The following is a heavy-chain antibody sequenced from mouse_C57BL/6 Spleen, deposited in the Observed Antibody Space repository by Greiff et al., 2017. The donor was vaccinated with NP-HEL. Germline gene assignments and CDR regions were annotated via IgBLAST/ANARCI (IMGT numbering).Heavy chain of an antibody. CDR2: IYPRSGNT. Sequence: VKLVESGAELARPGASVKLSCKASGYTFTSYGISWVKQRTGQGLEWIGEIYPRSGNTYYNEKFKGKSTLTADKSSSTAYMELRSLTSEDSAVYICARSGQLRLRGAMDYWGQGTSVTVSS. D-gene: IGHD3-2*02. J-gene: IGHJ4*01. V-gene: IGHV1-81*01. CDR1: GYTFTSYG. CDR3: ARSGQLRLRGAMDY.